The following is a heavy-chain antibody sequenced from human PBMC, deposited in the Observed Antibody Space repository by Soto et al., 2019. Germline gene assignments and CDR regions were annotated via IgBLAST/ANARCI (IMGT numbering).Heavy chain of an antibody. D-gene: IGHD2-2*01. Sequence: GSLRLSFEVSGFYFNNYGINWVRQAPGKGLEWVSSVSKSDYTYYSDSVKGRFTISRDNAKNSVSLQMNSLRAEDTAVYYCAREDSIIIPAVSDFWGQGTLVTVSS. V-gene: IGHV3-21*01. CDR1: GFYFNNYG. CDR3: AREDSIIIPAVSDF. J-gene: IGHJ4*02. CDR2: VSKSDYT.